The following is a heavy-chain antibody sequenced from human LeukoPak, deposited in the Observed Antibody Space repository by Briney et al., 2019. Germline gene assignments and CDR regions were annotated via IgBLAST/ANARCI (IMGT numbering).Heavy chain of an antibody. CDR3: ARDPTSSWETAFDI. D-gene: IGHD1-26*01. CDR2: ISVSGNT. V-gene: IGHV3-23*01. J-gene: IGHJ3*02. Sequence: GGSLRLSCAASGFSLSTYAMHWVRQGPGKGLEWVSAISVSGNTYHADSVKGRFTISRDSSKNSLYLQMNSLRAEDTAVYYCARDPTSSWETAFDIWGQGTMVTVSS. CDR1: GFSLSTYA.